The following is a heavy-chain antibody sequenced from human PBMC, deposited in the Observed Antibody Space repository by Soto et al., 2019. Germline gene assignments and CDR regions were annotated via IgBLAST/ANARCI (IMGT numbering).Heavy chain of an antibody. Sequence: GESLRLSCAASGFPFSSYGMHWVRQAPGKGLEWVAVIWYDGSNKYYADSVKGRFTISRDNSKNTLYLQMNSLRAEDTAVYYWSIDPVGTIFCVMDVWGQGTTVTVSS. CDR2: IWYDGSNK. J-gene: IGHJ6*02. V-gene: IGHV3-33*08. CDR3: SIDPVGTIFCVMDV. CDR1: GFPFSSYG. D-gene: IGHD3-3*01.